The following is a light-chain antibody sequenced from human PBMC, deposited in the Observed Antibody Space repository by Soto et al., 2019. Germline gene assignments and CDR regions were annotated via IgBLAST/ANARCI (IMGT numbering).Light chain of an antibody. CDR2: AAS. J-gene: IGKJ1*01. CDR1: QSISSY. CDR3: LQHNSNPRT. Sequence: DIQMTQSPSSLSASVGDRFTITCRASQSISSYLNWYQQKPGKAPKLLIYAASSLQSGVPSRFSGSGSGTDFTLTISSLQPEDFATYYCLQHNSNPRTFGQGTKVDI. V-gene: IGKV1-39*01.